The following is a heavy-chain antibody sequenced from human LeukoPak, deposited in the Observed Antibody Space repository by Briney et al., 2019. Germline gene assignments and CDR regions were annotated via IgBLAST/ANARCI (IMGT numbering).Heavy chain of an antibody. CDR3: ARDPQLPKGNWFDP. J-gene: IGHJ5*02. V-gene: IGHV1-18*01. D-gene: IGHD2-2*01. CDR2: ISAYNGNT. CDR1: GYTFTSYG. Sequence: ASVKVSCKASGYTFTSYGISWVRQAPGQGLEWMGWISAYNGNTNYAQKFQGRVTITADESTSTAYMELSSLRSEDTAVYYCARDPQLPKGNWFDPWGQGTLVTVSS.